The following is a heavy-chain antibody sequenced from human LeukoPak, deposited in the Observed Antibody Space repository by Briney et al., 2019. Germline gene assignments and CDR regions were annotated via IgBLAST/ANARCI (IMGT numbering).Heavy chain of an antibody. CDR1: GGSFSGYY. CDR2: INHSGST. V-gene: IGHV4-34*01. CDR3: ARGVCSGGGCYGLFNY. Sequence: SETLSLTCAVYGGSFSGYYWSWIRQPPGKGVEWVGEINHSGSTNYNPSLKSRVTISVDTSKKQFSLKLSSVTAADTAVYYCARGVCSGGGCYGLFNYWGQGTLVTVSS. J-gene: IGHJ4*02. D-gene: IGHD2-15*01.